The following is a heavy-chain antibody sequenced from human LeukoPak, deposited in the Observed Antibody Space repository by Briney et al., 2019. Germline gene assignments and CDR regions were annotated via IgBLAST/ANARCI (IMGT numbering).Heavy chain of an antibody. CDR3: ARFSSGCSGASCYLSS. J-gene: IGHJ5*02. Sequence: PSETLSLTCTVAGGSISSHFWSWIWQPPGKGLEWIGHIYSSGSANYNSSLQSRVTISLDTSKNQFSLNLNSMTAADTAVYYCARFSSGCSGASCYLSSWGQGTLVTVSS. CDR2: IYSSGSA. V-gene: IGHV4-59*11. CDR1: GGSISSHF. D-gene: IGHD2-15*01.